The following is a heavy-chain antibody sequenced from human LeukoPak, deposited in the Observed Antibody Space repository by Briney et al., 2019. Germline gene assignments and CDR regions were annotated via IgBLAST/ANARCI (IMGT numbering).Heavy chain of an antibody. D-gene: IGHD1-20*01. J-gene: IGHJ4*02. V-gene: IGHV3-30-3*01. CDR2: ISYDGSNK. CDR1: GFTFSSYA. Sequence: PGGSLRLSCAASGFTFSSYAMHWVRQAPGKGLEWVAVISYDGSNKYYADSVKGRFTISRDNSKNTLYLQMNSLRAEDTAVYYCSKGILSNWNDFDYWGQGTLVTVSS. CDR3: SKGILSNWNDFDY.